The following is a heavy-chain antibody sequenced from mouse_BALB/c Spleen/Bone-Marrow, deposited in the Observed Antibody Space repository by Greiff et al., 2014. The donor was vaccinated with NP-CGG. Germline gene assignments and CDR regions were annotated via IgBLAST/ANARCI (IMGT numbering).Heavy chain of an antibody. CDR2: INPYNGGS. J-gene: IGHJ3*01. D-gene: IGHD1-1*01. V-gene: IGHV1-31*01. CDR1: GYSFAGYT. Sequence: EVQLQQSGPELVKPGASMKISCKASGYSFAGYTMNWVKQSHGKNLEWIGLINPYNGGSSYNQKFKGKATLTVDMSSSTAYMELFRLISEDSAVYYGAREGYGSSYGFAYWGQGTLVTVSA. CDR3: AREGYGSSYGFAY.